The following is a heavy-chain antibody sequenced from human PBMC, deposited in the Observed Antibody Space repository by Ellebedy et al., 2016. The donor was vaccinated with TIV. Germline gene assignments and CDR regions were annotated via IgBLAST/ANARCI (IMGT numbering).Heavy chain of an antibody. V-gene: IGHV4-4*02. J-gene: IGHJ5*02. CDR3: ASGHTGSFGLHS. CDR1: GGSISSTVW. Sequence: MPGGSLRLSCAVSGGSISSTVWWTWVRRPPGKGLEWIGEIFHSGTTSYTPSLKSRVTISLDKSKNQFSLNLTSVTAADTAVYYCASGHTGSFGLHSWGQGTLVTVSS. CDR2: IFHSGTT. D-gene: IGHD1-26*01.